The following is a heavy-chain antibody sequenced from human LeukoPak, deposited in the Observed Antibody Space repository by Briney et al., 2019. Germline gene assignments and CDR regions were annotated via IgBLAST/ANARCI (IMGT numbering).Heavy chain of an antibody. J-gene: IGHJ4*02. D-gene: IGHD5-24*01. CDR3: ARHGAEMATIGTPFDY. Sequence: PSETLSLTCTVSGGSISSSSYYWGWIRQPPGKGLEWIGSIYYSGSTYYNPSLKSRVTISVDTSKNQFSLKLSSVTAADTAVYYCARHGAEMATIGTPFDYWGQGTLVTVSS. CDR2: IYYSGST. CDR1: GGSISSSSYY. V-gene: IGHV4-39*01.